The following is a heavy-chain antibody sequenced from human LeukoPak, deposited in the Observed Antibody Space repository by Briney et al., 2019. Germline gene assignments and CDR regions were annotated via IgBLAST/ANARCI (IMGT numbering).Heavy chain of an antibody. CDR1: GGSISSYY. D-gene: IGHD2-2*01. V-gene: IGHV4-59*01. CDR3: ARVSCTSTSCPGWIDP. CDR2: IYYSGTT. J-gene: IGHJ5*02. Sequence: PSETLSLTCTVSGGSISSYYWSWIRQPPGKGLDWIGYIYYSGTTNYNPSLKSRVTISLDTSKKQLSLKLSSATAADTAVYYCARVSCTSTSCPGWIDPWGQGTLVTVSS.